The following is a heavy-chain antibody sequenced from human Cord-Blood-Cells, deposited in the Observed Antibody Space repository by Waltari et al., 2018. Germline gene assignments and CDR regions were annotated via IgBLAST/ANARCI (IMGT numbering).Heavy chain of an antibody. CDR1: GGSISSSSYY. CDR3: ATQVYSSSAGAFDI. J-gene: IGHJ3*02. Sequence: QLQLQESGPGLVKPSETLSLTCTVSGGSISSSSYYWGWIRQPPGKGLEWIGSIYYSWSTYYNPSLKSRVTISVDTSKNQFSLKLSSVTAADTAVYYCATQVYSSSAGAFDIWGQGTMVTVSS. D-gene: IGHD6-6*01. V-gene: IGHV4-39*01. CDR2: IYYSWST.